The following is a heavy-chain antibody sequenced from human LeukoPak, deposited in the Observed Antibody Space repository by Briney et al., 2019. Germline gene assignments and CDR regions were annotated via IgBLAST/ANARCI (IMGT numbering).Heavy chain of an antibody. CDR1: GYTFTSYG. D-gene: IGHD4-17*01. J-gene: IGHJ4*02. CDR2: IVPIFGTA. CDR3: ARGHDYGED. V-gene: IGHV1-69*13. Sequence: GASVKVSCKASGYTFTSYGISWVRQAPGQGLEWMGGIVPIFGTANYAQKFQGRVTITADESTSTAYMELSSLRSEDTAVYYCARGHDYGEDWGQGTLVTVSS.